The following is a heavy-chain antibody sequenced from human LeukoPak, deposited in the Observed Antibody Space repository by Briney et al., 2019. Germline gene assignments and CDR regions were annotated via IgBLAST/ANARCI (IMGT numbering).Heavy chain of an antibody. CDR2: IHPGGSVM. D-gene: IGHD1-26*01. J-gene: IGHJ3*02. Sequence: AGESLKISCKGSGYNFSIYRIGWVRQMPGKGLEWMGIIHPGGSVMRYSPSFQGQVTISADKSISTAYLQWNSLKASDTAMYYCARLHVVGAIDAFDIWGQGTMVTVSS. CDR3: ARLHVVGAIDAFDI. V-gene: IGHV5-51*01. CDR1: GYNFSIYR.